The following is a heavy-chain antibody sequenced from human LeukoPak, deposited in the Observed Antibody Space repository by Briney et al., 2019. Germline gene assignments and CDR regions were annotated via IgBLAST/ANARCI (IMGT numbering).Heavy chain of an antibody. J-gene: IGHJ5*02. D-gene: IGHD5-24*01. CDR2: ISYDGSNK. Sequence: PGGSLRLSCAASGFTFSSYAMHWVRQAPGKGLEWVAVISYDGSNKYYADSVKGRFTISRDNSKNTLYLQMNSLRAEDTAVYYCARAPRGRWLQFGGSDNWFDPWGQGTLVTVSS. V-gene: IGHV3-30*04. CDR1: GFTFSSYA. CDR3: ARAPRGRWLQFGGSDNWFDP.